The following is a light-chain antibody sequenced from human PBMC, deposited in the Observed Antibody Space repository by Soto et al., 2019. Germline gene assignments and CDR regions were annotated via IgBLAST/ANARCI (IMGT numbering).Light chain of an antibody. Sequence: EIVLTPSPATLSVSPGERATLSCRSTETISTNLACFQRKPGQPPRLLIYGSSTRATGVPDRFSGSGSGTEFTLIISSLQSEDVALYYCQQYSNWPPAITFGQGTRLEI. V-gene: IGKV3-15*01. CDR2: GSS. CDR1: ETISTN. CDR3: QQYSNWPPAIT. J-gene: IGKJ5*01.